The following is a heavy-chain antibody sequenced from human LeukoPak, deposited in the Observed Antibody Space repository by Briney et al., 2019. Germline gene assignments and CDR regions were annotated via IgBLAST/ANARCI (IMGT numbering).Heavy chain of an antibody. V-gene: IGHV3-7*04. J-gene: IGHJ1*01. D-gene: IGHD3-22*01. Sequence: QTGGSLRLSCAASGLTFSSFWMSWVRQAPGKGLEWVANIKRDGSEKYYVDPVKGRFTISRDNAKNSLYLQMNSLRVEDTAVYYCARGEYYYDGGYWGQGTLVTVSS. CDR1: GLTFSSFW. CDR2: IKRDGSEK. CDR3: ARGEYYYDGGY.